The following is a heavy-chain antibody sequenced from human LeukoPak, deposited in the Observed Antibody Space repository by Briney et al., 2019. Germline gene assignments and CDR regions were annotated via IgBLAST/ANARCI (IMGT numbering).Heavy chain of an antibody. CDR1: GFTFSSYA. Sequence: GGSLRLSCAASGFTFSSYAMSWVRQAPGKGLEWVSSISSSGTYIYYAESMKGRFTISRDNAKNSLYLQMNSLRAEDTAVYYCAREPYFYMDVWGKGTTVTVSS. V-gene: IGHV3-21*01. J-gene: IGHJ6*03. CDR2: ISSSGTYI. CDR3: AREPYFYMDV.